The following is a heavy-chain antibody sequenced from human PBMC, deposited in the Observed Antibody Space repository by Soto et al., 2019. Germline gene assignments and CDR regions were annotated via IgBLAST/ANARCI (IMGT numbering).Heavy chain of an antibody. CDR2: IKQDGSEK. CDR1: GFTFSSYW. D-gene: IGHD6-6*01. Sequence: EVQLVESGGGLVQPGGSLRLSCAASGFTFSSYWMSWVRQAPGKGLEWVANIKQDGSEKYYVDSVKGRFTISRDNAKISLYLLMHSLRVEDTAVYYCARDRVWWYSSSSFDYWGQGTLVTVSS. V-gene: IGHV3-7*01. J-gene: IGHJ4*02. CDR3: ARDRVWWYSSSSFDY.